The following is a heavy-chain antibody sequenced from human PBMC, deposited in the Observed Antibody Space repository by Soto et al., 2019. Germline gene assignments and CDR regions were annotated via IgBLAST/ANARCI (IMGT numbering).Heavy chain of an antibody. CDR1: GFTFSSYG. D-gene: IGHD3-22*01. J-gene: IGHJ4*02. CDR2: ISYDGSNT. CDR3: TTGLGSSDHDY. V-gene: IGHV3-30*03. Sequence: PGGSLRLSCVASGFTFSSYGMHWVRQAPGKGLEWVAIISYDGSNTYYADSVKGRFTISRDNSKNTLYLQMNSLKTEDTAVYYCTTGLGSSDHDYWGQGTLVTVSS.